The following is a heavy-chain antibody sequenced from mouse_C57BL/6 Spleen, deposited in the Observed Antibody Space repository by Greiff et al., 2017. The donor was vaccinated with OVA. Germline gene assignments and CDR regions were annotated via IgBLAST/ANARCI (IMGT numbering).Heavy chain of an antibody. CDR3: ARGYYYGSRWAMDY. V-gene: IGHV14-2*01. D-gene: IGHD1-1*01. J-gene: IGHJ4*01. Sequence: VQLKESGAELVKPGASVKLSCTASGFNIKDYYMHWVKQRTEQGLEWIGRIDPEDGETKYATKFQGKATITADTSSNTAYLQLSSLTSEDTAVYYCARGYYYGSRWAMDYWGQGTSVTVSS. CDR2: IDPEDGET. CDR1: GFNIKDYY.